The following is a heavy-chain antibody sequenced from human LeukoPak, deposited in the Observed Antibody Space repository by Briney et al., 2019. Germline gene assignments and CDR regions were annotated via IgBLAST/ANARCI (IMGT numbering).Heavy chain of an antibody. D-gene: IGHD1-14*01. J-gene: IGHJ4*02. Sequence: SETLSLTCTVSGGSISSYYWSWIRQPPGKGLEWIGYIYYTESTNYSPSLKSRVTISVDTSKNQFSLRLSSVTAADTAVYYCARHLTANRRPIFDSWGQGTLVTVSS. CDR1: GGSISSYY. CDR2: IYYTEST. CDR3: ARHLTANRRPIFDS. V-gene: IGHV4-59*08.